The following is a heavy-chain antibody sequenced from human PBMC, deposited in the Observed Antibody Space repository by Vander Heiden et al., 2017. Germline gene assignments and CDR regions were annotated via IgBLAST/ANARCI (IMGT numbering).Heavy chain of an antibody. CDR2: ISSSSSYI. V-gene: IGHV3-21*01. J-gene: IGHJ4*02. Sequence: EVQLVESGGGLVKPGGSLRLSCEASGFTFSSYSMNWVRQAPGKGLEWVSSISSSSSYIYYADSVKGRFTISRDNAKNSLYLQMNSLRAEDTAVYYCARGAAMAVDYWGQGTLVTVSS. D-gene: IGHD5-18*01. CDR1: GFTFSSYS. CDR3: ARGAAMAVDY.